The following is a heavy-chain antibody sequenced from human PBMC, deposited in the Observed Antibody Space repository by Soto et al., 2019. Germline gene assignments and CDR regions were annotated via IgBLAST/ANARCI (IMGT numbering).Heavy chain of an antibody. D-gene: IGHD5-18*01. CDR3: ARFPRGYSYGHFDY. V-gene: IGHV4-59*01. CDR2: IYYSGST. J-gene: IGHJ4*02. CDR1: GGSISSYY. Sequence: QVQLQESGPGLVKPSETLSLICTVSGGSISSYYWSWVRQPPGKGLEWIGYIYYSGSTNYNPSLKIRVTISVDTSKNQFSLKLSSVTAADTAVYYCARFPRGYSYGHFDYWGQGTLVTVSS.